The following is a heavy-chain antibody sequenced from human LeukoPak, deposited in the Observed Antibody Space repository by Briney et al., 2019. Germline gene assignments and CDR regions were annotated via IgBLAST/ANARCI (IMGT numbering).Heavy chain of an antibody. CDR3: ARVDTVMAYYFDL. CDR2: ITISSYI. J-gene: IGHJ4*02. D-gene: IGHD5-18*01. V-gene: IGHV3-21*01. CDR1: EFTFSYYT. Sequence: GGSLRLSCAASEFTFSYYTMNWVRQAPGKGLEWISSITISSYIYYAGSVKGRFTISRDNADNSLYLQMNSLRADDTAVYYCARVDTVMAYYFDLWGQGTLVTVSS.